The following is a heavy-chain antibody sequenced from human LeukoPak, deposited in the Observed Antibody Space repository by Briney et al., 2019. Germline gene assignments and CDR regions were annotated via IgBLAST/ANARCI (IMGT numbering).Heavy chain of an antibody. CDR3: AKTYYYDSSGYSPHFDY. V-gene: IGHV3-53*01. J-gene: IGHJ4*02. CDR2: IYSGGST. Sequence: GGSLRPPCAASGFTVSSNYMSWVRQAPGKGLEWGSVIYSGGSTYYADSVKGRFTISRDNTKNTLYLQMNSVRAEDTAVYYCAKTYYYDSSGYSPHFDYWGQGTLVTVSS. CDR1: GFTVSSNY. D-gene: IGHD3-22*01.